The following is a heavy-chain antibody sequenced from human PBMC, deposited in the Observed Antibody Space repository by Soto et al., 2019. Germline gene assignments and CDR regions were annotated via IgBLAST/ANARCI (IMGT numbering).Heavy chain of an antibody. J-gene: IGHJ5*02. D-gene: IGHD2-15*01. CDR1: GFTFIAYS. Sequence: QVQLVEAGGGVVQPGRSLRLSCAASGFTFIAYSMHWVRQAPGKGLEWLAVISFDGGEKHYADSVKGRCTISRHNSNNTLYLQMSSLRVYDTAIHYCARDPASCSGGRCTAVGCFDPWGQGTLVIVSS. CDR2: ISFDGGEK. V-gene: IGHV3-30-3*01. CDR3: ARDPASCSGGRCTAVGCFDP.